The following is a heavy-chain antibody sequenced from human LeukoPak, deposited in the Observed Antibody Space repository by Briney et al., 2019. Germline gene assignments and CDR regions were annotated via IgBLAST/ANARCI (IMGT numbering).Heavy chain of an antibody. CDR1: GFTFSSYG. V-gene: IGHV3-30*18. CDR2: ISYDGSNK. J-gene: IGHJ4*02. Sequence: GGSLRLSCAASGFTFSSYGMHWVRQAPGKGLEWVAVISYDGSNKYYADPVKGRFTISRDNSKNTLYLQMNSLRAEDTAVYYCAKAARTGSQRLHWGQGTLVTVSS. D-gene: IGHD3-10*01. CDR3: AKAARTGSQRLH.